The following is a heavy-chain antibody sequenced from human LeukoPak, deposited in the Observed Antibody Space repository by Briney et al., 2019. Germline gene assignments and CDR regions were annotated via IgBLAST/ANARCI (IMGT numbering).Heavy chain of an antibody. CDR3: VRSAFYDGSGYYHDY. Sequence: GRSLRLSCAASGFTFSRYWVHWVRQAPGKGLAWVSQINTDGRATTYADSVKGRFSISRDSAKNTLFLQINSLRAEDTALYYCVRSAFYDGSGYYHDYWGQGTLVTVSS. CDR1: GFTFSRYW. D-gene: IGHD3-22*01. J-gene: IGHJ4*02. V-gene: IGHV3-74*01. CDR2: INTDGRAT.